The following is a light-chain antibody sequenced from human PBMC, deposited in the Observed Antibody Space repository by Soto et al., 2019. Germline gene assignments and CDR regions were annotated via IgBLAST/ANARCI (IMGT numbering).Light chain of an antibody. J-gene: IGKJ4*01. CDR1: QTISTD. V-gene: IGKV3-15*01. CDR3: QQNNKWPPVT. Sequence: EVVMTQSPATVSVFPGEGVTLSCRASQTISTDLAWYQQKPGQAPRLLIYGASTRATGVPDRFSGGRSGTEFTLTISSLQSEDFAFYYCQQNNKWPPVTFGGGTKVDIK. CDR2: GAS.